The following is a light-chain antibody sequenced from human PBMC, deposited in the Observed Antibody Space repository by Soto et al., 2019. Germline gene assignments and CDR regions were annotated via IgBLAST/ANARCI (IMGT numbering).Light chain of an antibody. J-gene: IGKJ5*01. V-gene: IGKV3-15*01. Sequence: EIVMTQSPDTLSLSPGETATLSCRASQTIGRNYLAWYQQKPGQVPRLLIYGISTRATDIPARFSGSGSGKEFTFTISSLQSEDFAVYYCQQYTQWTITFGQGTRLEIK. CDR1: QTIGRN. CDR3: QQYTQWTIT. CDR2: GIS.